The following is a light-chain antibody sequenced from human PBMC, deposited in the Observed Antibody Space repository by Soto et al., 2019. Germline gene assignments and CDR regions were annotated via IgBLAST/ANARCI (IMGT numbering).Light chain of an antibody. J-gene: IGKJ1*01. Sequence: DIVMSQAPLSLPVTPGEPASISCRSSQSLLHSNGYNYLDWYLQKPGQSPQLLIYLGSNRASGVPDRFSGSGSGTDFTLKISRVEAEDVGVYYCIQALQTPGWTFGQGTKVDIK. CDR1: QSLLHSNGYNY. V-gene: IGKV2-28*01. CDR2: LGS. CDR3: IQALQTPGWT.